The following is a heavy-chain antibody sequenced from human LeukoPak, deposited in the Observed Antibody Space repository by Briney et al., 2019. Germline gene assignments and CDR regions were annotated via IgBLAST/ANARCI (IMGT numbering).Heavy chain of an antibody. J-gene: IGHJ6*03. CDR1: GGSISSYY. D-gene: IGHD3-9*01. CDR3: ARGVLRYFDWPTYMDV. V-gene: IGHV4-4*07. Sequence: SETLSLTCTVSGGSISSYYWSWIRQPAGKGLEWIGRIYTSGSTNYNPSLKSRVTMSVDTSKNQFSLNLSSVTAADTAVYYCARGVLRYFDWPTYMDVWGKGTTVTISS. CDR2: IYTSGST.